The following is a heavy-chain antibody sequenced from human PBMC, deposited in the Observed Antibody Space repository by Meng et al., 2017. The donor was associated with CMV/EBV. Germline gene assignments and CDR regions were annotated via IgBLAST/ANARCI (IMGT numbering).Heavy chain of an antibody. Sequence: SETLSLTCAVYGGSFSGYDWTWIRQSPGKGLEWIGEINHRGSTNYNPSLKSRLTISLDTSKNQFSLKLSSVTAADTAVYYCARLGYSSSWYQFDYWGQGTLVTVSS. CDR1: GGSFSGYD. V-gene: IGHV4-34*01. CDR2: INHRGST. J-gene: IGHJ4*02. CDR3: ARLGYSSSWYQFDY. D-gene: IGHD6-13*01.